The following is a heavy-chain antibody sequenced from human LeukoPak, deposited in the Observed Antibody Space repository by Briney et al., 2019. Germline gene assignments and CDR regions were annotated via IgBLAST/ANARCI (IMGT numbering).Heavy chain of an antibody. V-gene: IGHV1-58*02. D-gene: IGHD4-17*01. J-gene: IGHJ6*02. CDR3: ARGYGDLYYYYGMDV. Sequence: SVKVSCKASGFTFTTSIMQWVRQARGQRLEWIGWIVVGSGNTNYAQKLQERVTITRDMSTTTTYMELSSLRSEDTAVYYCARGYGDLYYYYGMDVWGQGTTVTVSS. CDR1: GFTFTTSI. CDR2: IVVGSGNT.